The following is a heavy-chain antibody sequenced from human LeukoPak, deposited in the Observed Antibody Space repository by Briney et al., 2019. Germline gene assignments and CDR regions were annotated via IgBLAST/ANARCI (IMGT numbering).Heavy chain of an antibody. CDR2: IWYDGSNK. J-gene: IGHJ4*02. CDR1: GFTFSSYG. D-gene: IGHD4-17*01. CDR3: ASKGAYGDYEDY. Sequence: GGSLRLSCAASGFTFSSYGMPWVRQAPGKGLEWVAVIWYDGSNKYYADSVKGRFTISRDNSKNTLYLQMNSLRAEDTAVYYCASKGAYGDYEDYWGQGTLVTVSS. V-gene: IGHV3-33*01.